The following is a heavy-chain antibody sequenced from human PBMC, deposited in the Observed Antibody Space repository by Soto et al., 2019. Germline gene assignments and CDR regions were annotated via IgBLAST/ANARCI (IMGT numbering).Heavy chain of an antibody. CDR1: GGSISSGGYY. D-gene: IGHD3-10*01. CDR3: ARVGVVRGVIIXVDY. Sequence: SETLSLTCTVSGGSISSGGYYWSWIRQHPGKGLEWIGYIYYSGSTYYNPSLKSRVTISVDTSKNQFSLKLSSVTAADTAVYYCARVGVVRGVIIXVDYWGQGTLVTVSS. J-gene: IGHJ4*02. V-gene: IGHV4-31*03. CDR2: IYYSGST.